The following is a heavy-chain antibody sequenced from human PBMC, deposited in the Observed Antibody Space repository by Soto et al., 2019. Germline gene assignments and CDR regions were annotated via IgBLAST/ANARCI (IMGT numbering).Heavy chain of an antibody. V-gene: IGHV4-31*03. Sequence: QVQLQESGPGLVKPSQTLSLTCTLSGGSISSGGYYWSWIRQPPGKGLEWIGDIYYSGSTYYNPSLKSRITISVDTSKNQFSLKLSSVTAADTAVYYCARETVVAATPRLFDYWGQGTLVTVSS. CDR3: ARETVVAATPRLFDY. CDR1: GGSISSGGYY. CDR2: IYYSGST. J-gene: IGHJ4*02. D-gene: IGHD2-15*01.